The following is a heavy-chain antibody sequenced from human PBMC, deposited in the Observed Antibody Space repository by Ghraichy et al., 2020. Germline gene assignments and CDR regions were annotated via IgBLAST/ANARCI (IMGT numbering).Heavy chain of an antibody. D-gene: IGHD3-10*01. CDR3: AKDRGPSGSFDF. CDR2: IGGTSGNT. Sequence: GESLNISCAAPGFTFSNYAMSWVRQAPGKGLEWVSAIGGTSGNTYYADSVEGRFTISRDNSKNTLYLQMDSLRAEDTAVFYCAKDRGPSGSFDFWGQGTLVTVSS. V-gene: IGHV3-23*01. J-gene: IGHJ4*03. CDR1: GFTFSNYA.